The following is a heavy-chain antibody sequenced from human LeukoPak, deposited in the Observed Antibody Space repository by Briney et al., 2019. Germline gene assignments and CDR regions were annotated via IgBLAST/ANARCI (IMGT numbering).Heavy chain of an antibody. J-gene: IGHJ4*02. D-gene: IGHD3-9*01. CDR2: IRTTAEGAKYA. CDR1: GFSFTDYP. Sequence: GGFLRLSCATSGFSFTDYPMNWVRQAPGKGLEWISNIRTTAEGAKYAYYADSVKGRVTISRDDGKNTLYLHMNSLRDDDTAVYYCATDQRYAFDYWGQGILVTVSS. V-gene: IGHV3-48*02. CDR3: ATDQRYAFDY.